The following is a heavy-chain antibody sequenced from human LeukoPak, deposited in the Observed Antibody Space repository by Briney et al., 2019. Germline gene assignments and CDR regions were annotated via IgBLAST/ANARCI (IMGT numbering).Heavy chain of an antibody. CDR1: GFSLSGYW. V-gene: IGHV3-74*01. Sequence: PGGSLRLSCAASGFSLSGYWMHWVRQAPGKGLVWFSRISPEGSGTTYADSVKGRFTISRDNSKNTLYLQMNSLRDEDAAVYHCTRVQAGRSGLMDVWGRGTTVTVSS. CDR2: ISPEGSGT. CDR3: TRVQAGRSGLMDV. D-gene: IGHD2-8*02. J-gene: IGHJ6*02.